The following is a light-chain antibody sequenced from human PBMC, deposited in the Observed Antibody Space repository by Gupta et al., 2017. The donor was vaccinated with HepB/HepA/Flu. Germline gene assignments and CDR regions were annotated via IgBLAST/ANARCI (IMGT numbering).Light chain of an antibody. CDR2: VAY. J-gene: IGKJ1*01. Sequence: DIKMTQSPSSLSASVGDRVTITCRASQGIGTYLNWYQQGPGKAPNVLIYVAYTLESGVPSRFGGSGSGTECTRTSSNMQNEDFGTYFGQQSYELPLTFGQGTKVEMK. V-gene: IGKV1-39*01. CDR1: QGIGTY. CDR3: QQSYELPLT.